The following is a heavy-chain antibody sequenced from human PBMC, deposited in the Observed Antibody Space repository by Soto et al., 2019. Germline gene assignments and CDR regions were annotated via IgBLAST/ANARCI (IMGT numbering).Heavy chain of an antibody. J-gene: IGHJ4*02. CDR2: TYYRSKWYS. Sequence: SQTLSLTCTISGDSVSSDSAAWDWISQSPSRGLEWLGRTYYRSKWYSDYAESVKSRINISPDTSKNQVSLQLNSVSPEDTAVYYCTREAPYGRFDYWGQGTLVTVSS. CDR3: TREAPYGRFDY. D-gene: IGHD3-10*01. V-gene: IGHV6-1*01. CDR1: GDSVSSDSAA.